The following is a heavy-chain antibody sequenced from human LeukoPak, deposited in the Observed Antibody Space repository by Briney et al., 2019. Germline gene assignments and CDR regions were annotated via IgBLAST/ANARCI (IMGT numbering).Heavy chain of an antibody. CDR3: ARVTLYGESALDY. D-gene: IGHD4-17*01. Sequence: PGGSLRLSCAASGFTFSSYSMNWVRQAPGKGLEWVSYISSSSTIYCADSVKGRFTISRDNAKNSLYLQMNSLRDEDTAVYYCARVTLYGESALDYWGQGTLVTVSS. CDR1: GFTFSSYS. CDR2: ISSSSTI. V-gene: IGHV3-48*02. J-gene: IGHJ4*02.